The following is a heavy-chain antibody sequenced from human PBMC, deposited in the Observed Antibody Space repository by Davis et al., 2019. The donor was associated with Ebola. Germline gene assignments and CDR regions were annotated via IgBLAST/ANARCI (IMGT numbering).Heavy chain of an antibody. CDR2: IYYSGST. Sequence: SETLSLTCTVSGGSISSYYWSWIRQHPGKGLEWIGYIYYSGSTYYNPSLKSRVTISVDTSKNQFSLKLSSVTAADTAVYYCARDRCSSTSCYLWFDPWGQGTLVTVSS. CDR3: ARDRCSSTSCYLWFDP. V-gene: IGHV4-30-4*08. J-gene: IGHJ5*02. CDR1: GGSISSYY. D-gene: IGHD2-2*01.